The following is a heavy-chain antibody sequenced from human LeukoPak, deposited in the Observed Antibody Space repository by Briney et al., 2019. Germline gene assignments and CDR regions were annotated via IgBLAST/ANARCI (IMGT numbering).Heavy chain of an antibody. CDR2: ISGSGGST. Sequence: GGSLRLSCAASGFTFSSYAMSWVRQAPGKGLEWVSAISGSGGSTYYADSVKGRFTISRDNAKNSLYLQMNSLRAEDTAVYYCVAYCGGDCYPELDYWGQGTLVTVSS. CDR1: GFTFSSYA. CDR3: VAYCGGDCYPELDY. D-gene: IGHD2-21*02. J-gene: IGHJ4*02. V-gene: IGHV3-23*01.